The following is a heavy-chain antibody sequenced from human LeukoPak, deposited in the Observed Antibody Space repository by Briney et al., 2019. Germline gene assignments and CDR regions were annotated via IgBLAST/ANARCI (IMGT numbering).Heavy chain of an antibody. CDR3: AASQWLALEDAFDI. V-gene: IGHV1-18*01. CDR2: ISAYNGNT. Sequence: ASVKVSCKASGYTFTSYGISWVRQAPGQGLEWMGWISAYNGNTNYAQKLQGRVTMTTDTSTSTAYMELRSLRSDDTAVYYCAASQWLALEDAFDIWGQGTMVTVSS. J-gene: IGHJ3*02. CDR1: GYTFTSYG. D-gene: IGHD6-19*01.